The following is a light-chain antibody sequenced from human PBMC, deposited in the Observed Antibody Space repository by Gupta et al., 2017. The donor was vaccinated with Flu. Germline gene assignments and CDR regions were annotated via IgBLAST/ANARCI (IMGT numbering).Light chain of an antibody. CDR3: QQEGDSRYT. Sequence: EVVLTQSPGTLSLSPGERATLSCRASQSVTSSYFTWYQQKPGQAPRVLIYAASTRATGIPDRFSGSGSGTEFTLTIRRREPEDFAVYYCQQEGDSRYTFGQGTXLEIK. CDR2: AAS. CDR1: QSVTSSY. V-gene: IGKV3-20*01. J-gene: IGKJ2*01.